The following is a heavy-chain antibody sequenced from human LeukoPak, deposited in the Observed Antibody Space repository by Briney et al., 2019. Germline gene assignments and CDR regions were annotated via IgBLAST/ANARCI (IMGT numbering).Heavy chain of an antibody. CDR1: GGSISSYY. V-gene: IGHV4-59*08. CDR2: IYYSGST. J-gene: IGHJ4*02. Sequence: PSETLSLTCTVSGGSISSYYWSWIRQPPWKGLEWIGYIYYSGSTNYNPSLKSRVTISVDTSKNQFSLKLSSVTAADTAVYYCASTLITMVRGASFDYWGQGTLVTVSS. D-gene: IGHD3-10*01. CDR3: ASTLITMVRGASFDY.